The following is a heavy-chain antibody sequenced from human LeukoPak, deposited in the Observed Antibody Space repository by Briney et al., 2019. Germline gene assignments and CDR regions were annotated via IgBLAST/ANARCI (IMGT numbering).Heavy chain of an antibody. D-gene: IGHD6-13*01. Sequence: GGSLRLSCAASGFSLSSYALTWVRQAPGKGLEWVSAISGSGGSTYYADSVKGRFTISRDNSKGTLYLQMNSLRAEDTAVYYCAKDHGSWPYYLGYWGQGTLVTVSS. CDR1: GFSLSSYA. J-gene: IGHJ4*02. V-gene: IGHV3-23*01. CDR3: AKDHGSWPYYLGY. CDR2: ISGSGGST.